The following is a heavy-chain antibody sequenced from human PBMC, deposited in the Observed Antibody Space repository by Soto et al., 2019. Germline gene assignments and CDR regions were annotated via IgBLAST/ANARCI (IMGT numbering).Heavy chain of an antibody. CDR1: GFTFSSYW. CDR3: AREGIVVAGTSFDY. Sequence: GGSLRLSCAASGFTFSSYWMSWVRQAPGKGLEWVASIKRDGSEKYYVDSVKGRFTISRDNAKNSLYLQMNSLRAEDTAVYYCAREGIVVAGTSFDYWGQGTLVTVSS. V-gene: IGHV3-7*01. J-gene: IGHJ4*02. CDR2: IKRDGSEK. D-gene: IGHD6-19*01.